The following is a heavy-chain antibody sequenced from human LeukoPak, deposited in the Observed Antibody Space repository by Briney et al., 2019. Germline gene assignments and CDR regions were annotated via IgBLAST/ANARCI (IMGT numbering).Heavy chain of an antibody. CDR1: GFSFSSYA. J-gene: IGHJ4*02. CDR3: ANLPLTGYYGFDS. D-gene: IGHD3-9*01. Sequence: GGSLRRSCAASGFSFSSYAMSWVRQAPGKGLEWASGIISSGAGTNYADSVRGRFTISRDNSKNTLYLQMNSLRAEDTAVYYCANLPLTGYYGFDSWGQGALITVSS. V-gene: IGHV3-23*01. CDR2: IISSGAGT.